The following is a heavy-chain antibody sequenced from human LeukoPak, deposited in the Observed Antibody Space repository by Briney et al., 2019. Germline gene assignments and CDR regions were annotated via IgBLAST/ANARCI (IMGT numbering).Heavy chain of an antibody. CDR1: GFTFSSYA. Sequence: PGGSLRLSCAASGFTFSSYAMSWVRQAPGKGLEWVSTSGSGGNTYYADSVKARFTISRDNSKNTLYLQMNSLRAEDTAIYYCAKLISAVAGDDYWGQGTQVTVSS. V-gene: IGHV3-23*01. CDR3: AKLISAVAGDDY. J-gene: IGHJ4*02. CDR2: SGSGGNT. D-gene: IGHD6-19*01.